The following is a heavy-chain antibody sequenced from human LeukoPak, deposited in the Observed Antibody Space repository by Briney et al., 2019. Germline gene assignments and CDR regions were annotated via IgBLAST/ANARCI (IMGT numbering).Heavy chain of an antibody. D-gene: IGHD3-22*01. CDR3: AKGQGYYCDH. CDR1: GFTFSSVG. CDR2: IQFDGSNS. V-gene: IGHV3-30*02. J-gene: IGHJ4*02. Sequence: PGGSLRLSCAASGFTFSSVGMHWVRQAPGKGLEWVAFIQFDGSNSYYADSVKGRFTLSRDNSKNTLYLQMDSLRAEDTAICYCAKGQGYYCDHWGQGTLVTVSS.